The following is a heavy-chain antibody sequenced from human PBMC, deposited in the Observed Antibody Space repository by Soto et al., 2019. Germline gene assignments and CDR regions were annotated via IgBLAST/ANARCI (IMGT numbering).Heavy chain of an antibody. CDR1: GYTFTSYD. CDR3: ARGKYIAVAGTSPYYYYGMDV. J-gene: IGHJ6*02. V-gene: IGHV1-8*01. D-gene: IGHD6-19*01. CDR2: MNPNSGNT. Sequence: ASVKVSCKASGYTFTSYDINWVRQATGQGLEWMGWMNPNSGNTGYAQKFQGRVTMTRNTSISTAYMELSSLRSEETAVYYCARGKYIAVAGTSPYYYYGMDVWGQGTTVTVSS.